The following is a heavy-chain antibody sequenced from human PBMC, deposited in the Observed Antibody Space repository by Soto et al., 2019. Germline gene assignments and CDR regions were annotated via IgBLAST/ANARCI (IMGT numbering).Heavy chain of an antibody. V-gene: IGHV4-34*01. CDR3: ARAQYYYGSGSYYYYMDV. CDR1: GGSFSGYY. J-gene: IGHJ6*03. CDR2: INHSGST. Sequence: QVQLQQWGAGLLKPSETLSLTCAVYGGSFSGYYWSWIRQPPGKGLEWIGEINHSGSTNYNPSLKSRVTKSVDTSKNQFSLKLSSVTAADTAVYYCARAQYYYGSGSYYYYMDVWGKGTTVTVSS. D-gene: IGHD3-10*01.